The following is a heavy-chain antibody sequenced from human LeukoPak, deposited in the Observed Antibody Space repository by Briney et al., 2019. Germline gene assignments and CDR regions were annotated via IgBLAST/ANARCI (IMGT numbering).Heavy chain of an antibody. J-gene: IGHJ4*02. D-gene: IGHD6-13*01. Sequence: PGRSLRLSCAASGFTFSSYGMHWVRQAPGKGLEWVAVISHDASNKYYADSVRGRFTISRDNSKNTLYLQMNSLRAEDTALYYCAKARVERQLVLFDYWGQGTLVTVSS. CDR2: ISHDASNK. CDR3: AKARVERQLVLFDY. CDR1: GFTFSSYG. V-gene: IGHV3-30*18.